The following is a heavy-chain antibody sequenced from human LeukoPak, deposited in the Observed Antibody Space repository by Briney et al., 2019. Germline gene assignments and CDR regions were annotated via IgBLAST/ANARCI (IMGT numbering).Heavy chain of an antibody. CDR3: AREYYYGSGSPTFDY. V-gene: IGHV3-11*01. J-gene: IGHJ4*02. CDR2: ISSSGSTI. Sequence: GGSLRLSCAASGFTFSDYYMSWIRQAPGKGLEWVSYISSSGSTIYYADSVKGRFTISRDNAKNSLYLQMNSLRAEDTAVYYCAREYYYGSGSPTFDYWGQGTLVTVSS. D-gene: IGHD3-10*01. CDR1: GFTFSDYY.